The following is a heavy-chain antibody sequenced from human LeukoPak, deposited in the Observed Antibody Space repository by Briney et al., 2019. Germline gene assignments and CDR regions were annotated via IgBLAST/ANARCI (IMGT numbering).Heavy chain of an antibody. J-gene: IGHJ4*02. CDR3: ARDLNGYSSGWYY. D-gene: IGHD6-19*01. Sequence: ASVKVSCKASGYTFTSYAMHWVRQAPGQGLEWMGWINAGNGNTKYSQKFQGRVTITRDTSASTAYMELSSLRSEDTAVYYCARDLNGYSSGWYYWGQGTLVTVSS. CDR2: INAGNGNT. CDR1: GYTFTSYA. V-gene: IGHV1-3*01.